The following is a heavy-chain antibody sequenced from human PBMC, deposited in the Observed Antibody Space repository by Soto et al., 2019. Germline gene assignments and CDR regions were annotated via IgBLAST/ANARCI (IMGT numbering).Heavy chain of an antibody. CDR1: GFTFSSYA. Sequence: GGSLRLSCAASGFTFSSYAMSWVRQAPGKGLEWVSAISGSGGSTYYADSVKGRFTISRDNSKNTLYLQMNSLRAEDTAVYYRAKDLYYYGSGSPSWGQGTLVTVSS. V-gene: IGHV3-23*01. J-gene: IGHJ5*02. D-gene: IGHD3-10*01. CDR3: AKDLYYYGSGSPS. CDR2: ISGSGGST.